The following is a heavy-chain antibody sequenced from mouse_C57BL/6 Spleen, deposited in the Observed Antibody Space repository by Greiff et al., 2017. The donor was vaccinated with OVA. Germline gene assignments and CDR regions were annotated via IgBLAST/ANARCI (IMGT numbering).Heavy chain of an antibody. CDR2: ISSGRSTI. Sequence: EVMLVESGGGLVKPGGSLKLSCAASGFTFSDYGMHWVRQAPEKGLEWVAYISSGRSTIYYADTVKGRFTISRDNAKNTLFLQMTRLRSEDTAMYYCARRGDYDGETYYAMDYWGQGTSVTVSS. V-gene: IGHV5-17*01. D-gene: IGHD2-4*01. J-gene: IGHJ4*01. CDR3: ARRGDYDGETYYAMDY. CDR1: GFTFSDYG.